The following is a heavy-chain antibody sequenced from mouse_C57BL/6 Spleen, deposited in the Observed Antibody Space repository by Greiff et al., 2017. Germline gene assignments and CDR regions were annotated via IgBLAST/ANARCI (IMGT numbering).Heavy chain of an antibody. J-gene: IGHJ4*01. V-gene: IGHV1-54*01. D-gene: IGHD2-5*01. CDR2: INPGSGGT. CDR1: GYAFTNYL. Sequence: QVQLQQSGAELVRPGTSVKVSCKASGYAFTNYLIEWVKQRPGQGLEWIGVINPGSGGTNYNEKFKGKATLTADKSSSTAYMQLSSLTSEDSAVYFCARSGHYSNFYAMDYWGQGTSVTVSS. CDR3: ARSGHYSNFYAMDY.